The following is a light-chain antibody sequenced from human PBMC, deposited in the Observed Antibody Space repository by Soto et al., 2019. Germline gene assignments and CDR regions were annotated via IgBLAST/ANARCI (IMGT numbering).Light chain of an antibody. J-gene: IGLJ1*01. Sequence: QSALTQPASVYGSPGQSITISCTGTSSDVGGYNYVSWYQQHPGKAPKLMIYDVSDRPSGVSNRFSASKSGNTASLTISGLQAEDEADYYCCSYTSSSTPWVFGTGTKVTV. CDR3: CSYTSSSTPWV. CDR2: DVS. V-gene: IGLV2-14*03. CDR1: SSDVGGYNY.